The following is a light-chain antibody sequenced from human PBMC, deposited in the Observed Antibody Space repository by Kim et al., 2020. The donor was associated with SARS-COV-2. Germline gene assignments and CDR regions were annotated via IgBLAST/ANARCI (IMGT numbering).Light chain of an antibody. V-gene: IGLV3-1*01. CDR3: QAWDSGTVV. Sequence: SYELTQPPSVSVSPGQTASITCFGDKLGDKYACWYQQKPGQSPVLVIYQDSKRPSGIPERFSGSNSGNTATLTISGTQAMDEADYYCQAWDSGTVVFGGGTQLTVL. CDR1: KLGDKY. CDR2: QDS. J-gene: IGLJ2*01.